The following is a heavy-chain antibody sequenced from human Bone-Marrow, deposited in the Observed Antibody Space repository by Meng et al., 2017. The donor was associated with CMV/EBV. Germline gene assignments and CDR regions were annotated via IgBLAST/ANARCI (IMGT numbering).Heavy chain of an antibody. CDR3: ARGETMAAAGTYYYYGMDV. CDR2: IIPIFGTA. CDR1: GGTFSSYA. V-gene: IGHV1-69*05. J-gene: IGHJ6*02. Sequence: SVKVSCKGSGGTFSSYAISWVRQAPGQGLEWMGGIIPIFGTANYAQKFQGRVTITTDESTSTAYMELSSLRSEDTAVYYCARGETMAAAGTYYYYGMDVWGQGTTVTVSS. D-gene: IGHD6-13*01.